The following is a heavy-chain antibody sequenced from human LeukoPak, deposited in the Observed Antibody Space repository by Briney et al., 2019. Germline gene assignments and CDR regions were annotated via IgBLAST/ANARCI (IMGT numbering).Heavy chain of an antibody. Sequence: SETLSLTCAVYGGSFSGYYWSWIRQPPGKGLEWIGEINHSGSTNYNPSLKSRVTISVDTSKNQFSLKLSSVTAADTAVYYCARVAGNYYDRAFDIWAKGQWSPSLQ. CDR1: GGSFSGYY. CDR2: INHSGST. D-gene: IGHD1-26*01. CDR3: ARVAGNYYDRAFDI. V-gene: IGHV4-34*01. J-gene: IGHJ3*02.